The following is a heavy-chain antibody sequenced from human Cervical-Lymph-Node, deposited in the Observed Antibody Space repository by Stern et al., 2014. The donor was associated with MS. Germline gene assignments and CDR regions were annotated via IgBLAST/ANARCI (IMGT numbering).Heavy chain of an antibody. Sequence: QVQLVESGAGVKQPGTSVKVSCKASGYTLSNHSIHWVRQAPGQGLEWMGIVSSSSGTTAYAQRFQGRVSMARDTSTSTFYLDLSSLTSDDTAVYFCARDIAAAATGFDYWGQGTLVTVSS. J-gene: IGHJ4*02. CDR3: ARDIAAAATGFDY. D-gene: IGHD6-13*01. CDR1: GYTLSNHS. CDR2: VSSSSGTT. V-gene: IGHV1-46*01.